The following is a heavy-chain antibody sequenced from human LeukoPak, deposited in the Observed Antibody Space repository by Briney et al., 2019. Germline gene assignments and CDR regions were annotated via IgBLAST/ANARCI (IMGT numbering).Heavy chain of an antibody. J-gene: IGHJ4*02. CDR3: ARDPGGWYYSDYYFDY. CDR1: GYTFTSYG. V-gene: IGHV1-18*01. D-gene: IGHD6-19*01. Sequence: ASVKVSCKSSGYTFTSYGISWVRQPPAQGLEWMGWISAYNGNTNYAQKLQGRVTITTDTSTSTAYMELRSLRSDDTAVYYCARDPGGWYYSDYYFDYRGQGTLVTVSS. CDR2: ISAYNGNT.